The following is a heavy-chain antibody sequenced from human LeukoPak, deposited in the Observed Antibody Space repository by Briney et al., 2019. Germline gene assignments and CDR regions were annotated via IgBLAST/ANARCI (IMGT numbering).Heavy chain of an antibody. CDR1: GFTFSNYW. CDR2: ISTDGSQT. Sequence: GGSLRLSCEASGFTFSNYWMRWVRHAPGKGLMWVSQISTDGSQTFYADSVKGRFTISRDNAKNTLFLQMDSLRPEDTAVYYCVRSLRSADFWGQGTLVTVSS. J-gene: IGHJ4*02. V-gene: IGHV3-74*01. CDR3: VRSLRSADF.